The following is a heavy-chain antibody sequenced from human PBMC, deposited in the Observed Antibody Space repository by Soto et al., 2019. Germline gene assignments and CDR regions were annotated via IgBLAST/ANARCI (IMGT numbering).Heavy chain of an antibody. V-gene: IGHV4-39*01. J-gene: IGHJ6*03. Sequence: PSETLSLTCTVSGGSISSSSYYWGWIRQPPGKGLEWIRSIYYSGSTYYNPSLKSRVTISVDTSKNQFSLKLSSVTAADTAVYYCARHGYCSSTSCYPNMGYYYYYYMDVWGKGTTVTVSS. D-gene: IGHD2-2*03. CDR2: IYYSGST. CDR1: GGSISSSSYY. CDR3: ARHGYCSSTSCYPNMGYYYYYYMDV.